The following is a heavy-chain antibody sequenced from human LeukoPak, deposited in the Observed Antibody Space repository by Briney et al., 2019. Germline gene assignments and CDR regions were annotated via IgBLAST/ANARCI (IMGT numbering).Heavy chain of an antibody. D-gene: IGHD2-8*01. Sequence: GASLRLSCAASGFTFSGYATSWVRQAPGEGLEWVSGISGSGAGTYYADSVKGRFTISRDNSKNAVSLQMNSLRADDTAVYYCAKMVRKLYTISYYLDYWGERTLVTVSS. CDR1: GFTFSGYA. V-gene: IGHV3-23*01. J-gene: IGHJ4*02. CDR3: AKMVRKLYTISYYLDY. CDR2: ISGSGAGT.